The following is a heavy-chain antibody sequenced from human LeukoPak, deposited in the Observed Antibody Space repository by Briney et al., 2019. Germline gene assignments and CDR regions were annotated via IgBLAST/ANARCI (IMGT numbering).Heavy chain of an antibody. Sequence: ASVKVSCKASGYTFTGYYMHWVRQAPGQGLEWVGWINPDGGGTNYAQKFQGRVTMTRDTSIRTAYMELSRLRSDDTAVYYCARASAGTIFGVVIPDKNYMDVWGKGTTVTVSS. CDR2: INPDGGGT. CDR1: GYTFTGYY. J-gene: IGHJ6*03. V-gene: IGHV1-2*02. CDR3: ARASAGTIFGVVIPDKNYMDV. D-gene: IGHD3-3*01.